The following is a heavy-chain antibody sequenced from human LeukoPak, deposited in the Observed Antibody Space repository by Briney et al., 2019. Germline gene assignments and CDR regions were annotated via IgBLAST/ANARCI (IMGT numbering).Heavy chain of an antibody. CDR3: ARHERTITMIEG. D-gene: IGHD3-22*01. CDR1: GGSISSYY. V-gene: IGHV4-59*08. J-gene: IGHJ4*02. Sequence: SETLSLTCTVSGGSISSYYWSWIRQPPGKGLEWIGYIYYSGSTNYNPSLKSRVTISVDTSKNQFSLKLSSVTAADTAVYYCARHERTITMIEGWGQGTLVTVSS. CDR2: IYYSGST.